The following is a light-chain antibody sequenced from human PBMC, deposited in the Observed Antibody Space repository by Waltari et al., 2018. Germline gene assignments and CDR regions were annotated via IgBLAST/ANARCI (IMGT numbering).Light chain of an antibody. V-gene: IGLV1-40*01. CDR3: QSYDSSLFVV. J-gene: IGLJ2*01. CDR1: SSNIGPGFD. CDR2: GNN. Sequence: SVLTQPPSVSGAPGQRVTISCTGSSSNIGPGFDVHWYQQLPGTAPKLLIFGNNNRPSGVPDRFSVSKSGTSASLAITGLQAEDEADYYCQSYDSSLFVVFGGGTKLTVL.